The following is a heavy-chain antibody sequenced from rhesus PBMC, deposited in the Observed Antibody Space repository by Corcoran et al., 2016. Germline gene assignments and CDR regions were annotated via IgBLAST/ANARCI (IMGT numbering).Heavy chain of an antibody. Sequence: QVQLQESGPGLVKPSETLSVTCAVSGASFRGDYWGWLRQPPGTGLEWIGYGGGSGGRTHYHPPLKSRVTLSVDTSKNQLSLRLGSVTAADTAVYYCARQGGHSGYSNFDYWGQGVLVTVSS. CDR3: ARQGGHSGYSNFDY. V-gene: IGHV4S11*01. J-gene: IGHJ4*01. D-gene: IGHD5-42*01. CDR2: GGGSGGRT. CDR1: GASFRGDY.